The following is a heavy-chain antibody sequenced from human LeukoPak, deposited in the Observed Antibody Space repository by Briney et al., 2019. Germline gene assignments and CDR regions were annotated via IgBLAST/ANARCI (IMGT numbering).Heavy chain of an antibody. CDR2: IYSDDRA. CDR1: GFTVRRNV. J-gene: IGHJ6*03. D-gene: IGHD1-14*01. V-gene: IGHV3-66*02. CDR3: ARDLAGFQEPRYYYYMDV. Sequence: QPGGSLRLXCVASGFTVRRNVMSWVRQAPGKGLEWVSLIYSDDRAFYADSVKGRFTISRNNSKNTLFLQMSSLKPEDTAIYYCARDLAGFQEPRYYYYMDVWGKGTTVTVSS.